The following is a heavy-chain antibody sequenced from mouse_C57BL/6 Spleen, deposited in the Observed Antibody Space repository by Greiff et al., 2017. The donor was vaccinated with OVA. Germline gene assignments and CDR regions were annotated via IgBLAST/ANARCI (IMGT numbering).Heavy chain of an antibody. CDR1: GYAFSSSW. V-gene: IGHV1-82*01. D-gene: IGHD3-2*02. CDR2: IYPGDGDT. J-gene: IGHJ4*01. CDR3: ARSGRGYAMDY. Sequence: VKLMESGPELVKPGASVKISCKASGYAFSSSWMNWVKQRPGKGLEWIGRIYPGDGDTNYNGKFKGKATLTVDKSFSTAYMQLSSLTSEDSAVYYCARSGRGYAMDYWGQGTSVTVSS.